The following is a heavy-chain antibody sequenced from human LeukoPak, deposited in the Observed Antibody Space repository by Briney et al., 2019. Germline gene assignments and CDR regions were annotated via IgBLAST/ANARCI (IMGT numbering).Heavy chain of an antibody. CDR3: AKKIGSGSSKGPYYFDY. V-gene: IGHV3-21*04. D-gene: IGHD1-26*01. CDR1: GFTFSSYR. Sequence: GGSLRLSCAASGFTFSSYRMNWVRQAPGKGLEWVSSISSSSSYIYYADSVKGRFTISRDNSKNTLYLQMNSLRAEDTAVYYCAKKIGSGSSKGPYYFDYWGQGTLVTVSS. J-gene: IGHJ4*02. CDR2: ISSSSSYI.